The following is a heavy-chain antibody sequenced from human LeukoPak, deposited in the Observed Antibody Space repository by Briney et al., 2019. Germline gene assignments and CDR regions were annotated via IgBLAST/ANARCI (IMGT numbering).Heavy chain of an antibody. CDR3: ATDLATVITVANY. CDR2: FDPEDGET. Sequence: ASVKVSCKVSGYTLTELSMHWVRQAPGKGLEWMGGFDPEDGETIYAQKFQGRVTITEDASTDTAYVELTSLRSEDTAVYYCATDLATVITVANYWGQGTLVTVSS. J-gene: IGHJ4*02. CDR1: GYTLTELS. V-gene: IGHV1-24*01. D-gene: IGHD4-23*01.